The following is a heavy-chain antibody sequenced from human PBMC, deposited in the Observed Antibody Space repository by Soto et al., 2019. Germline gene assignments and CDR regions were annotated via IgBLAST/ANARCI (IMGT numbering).Heavy chain of an antibody. CDR2: ISAYNGNT. V-gene: IGHV1-18*01. J-gene: IGHJ4*02. Sequence: ASVKVSCKASGYTFTSYGISWVRQAPGQGLEWMGWISAYNGNTNYAQKLQGRVTMTTDTSTSTAYMELRSLRFDDTAVYYCARARDPIFGVVKFDYWGQGTLVTVSS. D-gene: IGHD3-3*01. CDR1: GYTFTSYG. CDR3: ARARDPIFGVVKFDY.